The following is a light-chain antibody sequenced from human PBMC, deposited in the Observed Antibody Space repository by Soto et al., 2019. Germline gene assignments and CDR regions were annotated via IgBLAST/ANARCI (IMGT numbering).Light chain of an antibody. Sequence: QSALTQPASVSGSPGQSITISCTGTSSDVGGYNYVSWYQRHPGKAPKLMIYDVSNRPSGVSNRFSGCKSGNTASLTISGLQAEDEADYHCSSYTSTSIVFGTGTKLTVL. CDR3: SSYTSTSIV. J-gene: IGLJ1*01. CDR2: DVS. CDR1: SSDVGGYNY. V-gene: IGLV2-14*01.